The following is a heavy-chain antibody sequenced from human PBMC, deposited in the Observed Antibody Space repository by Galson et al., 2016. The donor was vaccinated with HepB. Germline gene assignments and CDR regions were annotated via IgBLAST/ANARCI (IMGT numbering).Heavy chain of an antibody. J-gene: IGHJ6*02. V-gene: IGHV4-59*01. Sequence: SETLSLTCTVSGGSISTYYWIWIRQPPGKGLEWIGYIYYSGNTNYNPSLKSRVTISIDTSKNQFSLSLSSVTAADTAMYYCAREAVGYSTSGTPPYGMDVWGQGTTVTVSS. CDR1: GGSISTYY. CDR3: AREAVGYSTSGTPPYGMDV. CDR2: IYYSGNT. D-gene: IGHD3-10*01.